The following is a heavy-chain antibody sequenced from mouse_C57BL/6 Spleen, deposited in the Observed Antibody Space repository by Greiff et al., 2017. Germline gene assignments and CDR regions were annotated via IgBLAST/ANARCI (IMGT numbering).Heavy chain of an antibody. CDR2: IDPSDSYT. J-gene: IGHJ3*01. D-gene: IGHD2-2*01. CDR3: AIMVTSWFAD. CDR1: GYTFTSYW. Sequence: QVQLQQPGAELVRPGTSVKLSCKASGYTFTSYWMHWVKQRPGQGLEWIGVIDPSDSYTNYNQQFKGQSTLTVDRPSSTAYMQLSSLTSEDSAVYYCAIMVTSWFADWGQGTLVTVSA. V-gene: IGHV1-59*01.